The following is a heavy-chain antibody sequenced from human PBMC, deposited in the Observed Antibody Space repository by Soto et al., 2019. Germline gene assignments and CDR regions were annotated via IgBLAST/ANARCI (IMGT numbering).Heavy chain of an antibody. V-gene: IGHV4-34*01. D-gene: IGHD3-10*01. CDR1: GGSFSGYY. CDR2: INHSGST. Sequence: PSETLSLTCAVYGGSFSGYYWSWIHQPPGKGLEWIGEINHSGSTNYNPSLKSRVTISVDTSKNQFSLKLSSVTAADTAVYYCARGGYVLLWFGELSGVYWFDPWGQGTLVTVSS. CDR3: ARGGYVLLWFGELSGVYWFDP. J-gene: IGHJ5*02.